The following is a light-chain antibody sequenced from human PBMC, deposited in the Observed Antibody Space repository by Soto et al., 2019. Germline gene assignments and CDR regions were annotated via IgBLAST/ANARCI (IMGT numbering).Light chain of an antibody. J-gene: IGKJ1*01. CDR2: GAS. V-gene: IGKV3-20*01. CDR3: QQSGSSSWT. Sequence: EIVLTQSPGTLSLSPGKRATLSCRASQSISSSYLAWYQQRPGQAPRLLIYGASSRATGIPDRFSGSGSGTEFTLTISRVEPEDFAVYYCQQSGSSSWTFGQGTKVEIK. CDR1: QSISSSY.